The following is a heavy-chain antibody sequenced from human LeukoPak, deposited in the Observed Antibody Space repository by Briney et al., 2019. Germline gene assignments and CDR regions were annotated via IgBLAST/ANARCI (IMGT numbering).Heavy chain of an antibody. CDR2: INPNSGGT. J-gene: IGHJ4*02. D-gene: IGHD6-13*01. Sequence: ASVKVSCKASGYTFTGYYMHWVRQAPGQGLEWMGWINPNSGGTNYAQKFQGWVTMTRDTSISTAYMELSRLRSDDTAVYYCARASPRYSSSWYYFDYWGQGTLVTVSS. V-gene: IGHV1-2*04. CDR1: GYTFTGYY. CDR3: ARASPRYSSSWYYFDY.